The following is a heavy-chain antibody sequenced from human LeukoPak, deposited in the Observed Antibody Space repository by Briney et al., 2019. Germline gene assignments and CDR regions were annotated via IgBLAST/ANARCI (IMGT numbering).Heavy chain of an antibody. CDR1: GFTFSSYG. J-gene: IGHJ6*02. D-gene: IGHD3-3*01. V-gene: IGHV3-30*18. CDR2: ISYDGSNK. Sequence: GGSLRLSCAASGFTFSSYGMHWVRQAPGKGLEWVTVISYDGSNKYYADSVKGRFTISRDNSKNTLYLQMNSLRAEDTAVYYCAKVRGSGYDFWSGPPSYYYYYGMDVWGQGTTVTVSS. CDR3: AKVRGSGYDFWSGPPSYYYYYGMDV.